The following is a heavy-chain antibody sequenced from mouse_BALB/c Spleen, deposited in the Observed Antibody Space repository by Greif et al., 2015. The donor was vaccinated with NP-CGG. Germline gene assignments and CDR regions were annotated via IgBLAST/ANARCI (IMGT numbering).Heavy chain of an antibody. CDR1: EFTFSSYT. CDR3: TRDGYD. V-gene: IGHV5-6-4*01. CDR2: ISSGGSYT. Sequence: EVKLVESGGGLVKPGGSLKLSCAASEFTFSSYTMSWVRQTPEKRLEWVATISSGGSYTYYPDSVKGRFTISRDNAKNTLYLQMSSLKSEDTAMYYCTRDGYDWGQGTTLTVSS. J-gene: IGHJ2*01. D-gene: IGHD2-14*01.